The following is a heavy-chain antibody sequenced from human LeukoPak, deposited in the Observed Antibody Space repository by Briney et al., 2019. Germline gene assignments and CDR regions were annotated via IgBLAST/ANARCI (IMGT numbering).Heavy chain of an antibody. CDR2: ISAYNGNA. CDR3: ARDQPTTAMANH. D-gene: IGHD5-18*01. Sequence: VASVKVSCTASGYTFTSYGISWVRQAPGQGLEWMGWISAYNGNANYAQKLQGRVTMTTDTSTSTAYMELRSLRSDDTAVYYCARDQPTTAMANHWGQGTLVTVSS. J-gene: IGHJ5*02. CDR1: GYTFTSYG. V-gene: IGHV1-18*01.